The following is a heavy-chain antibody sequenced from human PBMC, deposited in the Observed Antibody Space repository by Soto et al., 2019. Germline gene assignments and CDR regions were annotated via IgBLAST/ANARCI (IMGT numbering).Heavy chain of an antibody. CDR3: ARVGHNYGSFDFDY. J-gene: IGHJ4*02. Sequence: KPWETLSLTCAVSGGSISNSNLWSWVRQPPGKGLEGIGNIYHSGSTNYNPSLKSRVTISIDKSNNQFSLKLSSVTAADTSVYYCARVGHNYGSFDFDYWGQGTLVTVSS. CDR2: IYHSGST. CDR1: GGSISNSNL. D-gene: IGHD3-10*01. V-gene: IGHV4-4*02.